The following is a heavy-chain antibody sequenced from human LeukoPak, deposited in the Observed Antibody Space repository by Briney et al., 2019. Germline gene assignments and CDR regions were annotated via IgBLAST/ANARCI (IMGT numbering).Heavy chain of an antibody. J-gene: IGHJ4*02. Sequence: ASVKVSCKASGYTFTGYYMHWVRQAPGQGLEWMGWINPNSGGPNYAQKFQGRVTMTRDTSISTAYMELSRLRSDDTAVYYCARDSRRYTTVTTTLYYWGQGTLVTVSS. V-gene: IGHV1-2*02. D-gene: IGHD4-17*01. CDR3: ARDSRRYTTVTTTLYY. CDR2: INPNSGGP. CDR1: GYTFTGYY.